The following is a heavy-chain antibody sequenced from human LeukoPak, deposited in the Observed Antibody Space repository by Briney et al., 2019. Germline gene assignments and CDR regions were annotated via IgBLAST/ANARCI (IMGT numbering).Heavy chain of an antibody. Sequence: SETLSLTCTVSGGSISSYYWSSVRQPPGKGLEWIGYIYYSGGTNYNPSLKSRVTISVDTSKNQFSLKLSSVTAADTAVYYCARGAAAYYFDYWGQGTLVTVSS. D-gene: IGHD6-25*01. CDR1: GGSISSYY. J-gene: IGHJ4*02. V-gene: IGHV4-59*01. CDR2: IYYSGGT. CDR3: ARGAAAYYFDY.